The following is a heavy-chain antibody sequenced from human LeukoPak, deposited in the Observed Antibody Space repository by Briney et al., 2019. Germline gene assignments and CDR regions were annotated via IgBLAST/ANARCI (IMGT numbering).Heavy chain of an antibody. CDR1: GFTFSSCA. V-gene: IGHV3-21*05. D-gene: IGHD2-8*02. Sequence: GGSLRLSCAASGFTFSSCAMNWVRQAPGKGLEWVAQISSRSNDINYADSVKGRFTISRDNAKNSVYLQMNSLRVEDTAVYYCTKGGYNTSWYWFFWGQGTLVIVSS. CDR2: ISSRSNDI. J-gene: IGHJ4*02. CDR3: TKGGYNTSWYWFF.